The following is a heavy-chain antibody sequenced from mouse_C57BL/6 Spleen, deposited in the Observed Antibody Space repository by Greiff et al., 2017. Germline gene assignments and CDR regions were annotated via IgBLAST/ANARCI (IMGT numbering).Heavy chain of an antibody. V-gene: IGHV1-52*01. CDR3: ARRDYDGGNFDY. J-gene: IGHJ2*01. D-gene: IGHD2-4*01. CDR1: GYTFTSYW. CDR2: IDPSDSET. Sequence: QVQLQQPGAELVRPGSSVKLSCKASGYTFTSYWMHWVKQRPIQGLEWIGNIDPSDSETHYNQKFKDKATLTVDKSSSSAYMQLSSLTSEDSAVYYCARRDYDGGNFDYWGQGTTRTVSS.